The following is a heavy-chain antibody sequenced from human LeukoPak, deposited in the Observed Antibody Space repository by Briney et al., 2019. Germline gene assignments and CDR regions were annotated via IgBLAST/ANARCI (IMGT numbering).Heavy chain of an antibody. V-gene: IGHV3-20*04. CDR3: ASIWQQLVYDAFDI. CDR2: INWNGGST. D-gene: IGHD6-13*01. Sequence: GGSLRLSCAASGFTFDDYGMSWVRQAPGKGLEWVSGINWNGGSTVYADSVKGRFTISRDNAKNSLYLQMNSLRAEDTALYYCASIWQQLVYDAFDIWGQATIVTVSS. CDR1: GFTFDDYG. J-gene: IGHJ3*02.